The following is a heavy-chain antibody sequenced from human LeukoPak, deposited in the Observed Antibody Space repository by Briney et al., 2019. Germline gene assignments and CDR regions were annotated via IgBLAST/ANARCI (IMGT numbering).Heavy chain of an antibody. J-gene: IGHJ5*02. CDR1: GGSISSYY. Sequence: SETLSLTCTVSGGSISSYYWSWIRQPPGKGLEWIGYIYYSGSTNYNPSLKSRVTISVDTSKNQFSLKLSSVTAADAAVYYCARDRRVRGVISGVNWFDPWGQGTLVTVSS. CDR2: IYYSGST. V-gene: IGHV4-59*01. D-gene: IGHD3-10*01. CDR3: ARDRRVRGVISGVNWFDP.